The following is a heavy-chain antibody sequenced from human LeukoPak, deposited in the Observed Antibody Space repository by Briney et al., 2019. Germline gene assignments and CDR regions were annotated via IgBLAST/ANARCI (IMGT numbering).Heavy chain of an antibody. CDR2: ISGSGGST. J-gene: IGHJ4*02. Sequence: GGTLRLSCAASGFTFNGYGMSWVRQAPGKGLEWVSAISGSGGSTYYADSVKGRFTISRDNSKNTLYLQVNSLRDEDTAVYYCARGLDGDYFWGQGTLVTVSS. V-gene: IGHV3-23*01. CDR3: ARGLDGDYF. CDR1: GFTFNGYG. D-gene: IGHD4-17*01.